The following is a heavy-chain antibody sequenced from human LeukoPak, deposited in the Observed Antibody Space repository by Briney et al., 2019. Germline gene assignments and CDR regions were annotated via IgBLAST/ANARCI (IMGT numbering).Heavy chain of an antibody. CDR2: IGAGGTFT. CDR3: AKGTQVWTEVYFDY. V-gene: IGHV3-23*01. CDR1: GFTFSSYA. D-gene: IGHD5-18*01. J-gene: IGHJ4*02. Sequence: GGSLRLSCTASGFTFSSYAMNWVRQAPGKGLEWVSGIGAGGTFTYYADSVKGRFTIFRDNSRNTLYLQMNSLRADDTAVYYCAKGTQVWTEVYFDYWGQGTLVTVSS.